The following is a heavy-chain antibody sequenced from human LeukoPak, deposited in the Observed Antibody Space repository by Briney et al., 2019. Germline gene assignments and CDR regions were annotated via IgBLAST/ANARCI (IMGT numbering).Heavy chain of an antibody. V-gene: IGHV1-18*01. Sequence: ASVKVSCKASGYTFTSYGISWVRQAPGQGLEWMGWISAYKGNTDYAQKLQGRVTMTTDTSTSTAYMELRGLRSDDTAVYYCARVTLWSGYYSFDPWGQGTLVTVSS. CDR1: GYTFTSYG. J-gene: IGHJ5*02. CDR2: ISAYKGNT. CDR3: ARVTLWSGYYSFDP. D-gene: IGHD3-3*01.